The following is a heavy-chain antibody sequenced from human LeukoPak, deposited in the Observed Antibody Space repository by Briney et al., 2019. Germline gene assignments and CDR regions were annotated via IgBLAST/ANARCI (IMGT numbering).Heavy chain of an antibody. Sequence: PGGSLRLSCAASGFTFSNYGMHWVRQAPGKGLEWVAIISYDGSNKYYADSVKGRFTISRDNSKNRLYLQMNSLRAEDTAVYYCAKDTHDSSGYAFDIWGQGTMVTVSS. CDR3: AKDTHDSSGYAFDI. D-gene: IGHD3-22*01. V-gene: IGHV3-30*18. CDR2: ISYDGSNK. J-gene: IGHJ3*02. CDR1: GFTFSNYG.